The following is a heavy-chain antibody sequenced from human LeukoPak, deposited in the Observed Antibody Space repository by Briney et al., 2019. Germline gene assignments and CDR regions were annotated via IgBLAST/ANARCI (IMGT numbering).Heavy chain of an antibody. D-gene: IGHD6-19*01. CDR1: GGSISTYS. V-gene: IGHV4-4*07. J-gene: IGHJ6*03. Sequence: PSKTLSLTCTVSGGSISTYSWNWIRQPAGKGLEWIGRIFASGTTKYNPSLKSRVTISVDKSQNQFSLKLNSVTAADTAVYYCARPPIDNSSGWYEEIPRYMDVWGKGTTVTVSS. CDR2: IFASGTT. CDR3: ARPPIDNSSGWYEEIPRYMDV.